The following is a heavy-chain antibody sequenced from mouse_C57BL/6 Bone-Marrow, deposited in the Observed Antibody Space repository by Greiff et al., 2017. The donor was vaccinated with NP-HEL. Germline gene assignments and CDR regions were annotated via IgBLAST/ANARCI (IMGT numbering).Heavy chain of an antibody. CDR3: TTEGYAAWFAY. D-gene: IGHD2-2*01. CDR2: IDPENGDT. J-gene: IGHJ3*01. V-gene: IGHV14-4*01. Sequence: VQLQQSGAELVRPGASVKLSCTASGFNIKDDYMHWVKQRPEQGLEWIGWIDPENGDTEYASKFQGKAIITADTSSNTAYLQLSSLTSEDTAVSYCTTEGYAAWFAYWGQGTLVTVSA. CDR1: GFNIKDDY.